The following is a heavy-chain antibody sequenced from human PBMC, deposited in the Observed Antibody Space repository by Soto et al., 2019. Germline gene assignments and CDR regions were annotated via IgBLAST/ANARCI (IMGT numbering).Heavy chain of an antibody. J-gene: IGHJ4*02. CDR1: VWSFSFYY. V-gene: IGHV4-34*01. Sequence: SEALSVTGAVYVWSFSFYYLSWIRQPPGKGLEWIGEINHSGSTNYNPSLKSRVTISVDTSKNQFSLKLSSVTAADTAVYYCARSRIAAAGRFDYWGQGTLVTVSS. CDR3: ARSRIAAAGRFDY. CDR2: INHSGST. D-gene: IGHD6-13*01.